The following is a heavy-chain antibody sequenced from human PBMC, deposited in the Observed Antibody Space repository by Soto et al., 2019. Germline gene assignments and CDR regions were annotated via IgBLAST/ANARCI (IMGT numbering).Heavy chain of an antibody. CDR2: IIPIFGTA. D-gene: IGHD5-18*01. CDR1: GGTFSSYA. CDR3: ARDRPPVDTAMVGSRYYYYGMDV. Sequence: QVQLVQSGAEVKKPGSSVKVSCKASGGTFSSYAISWVRQAPGQGLEWMGGIIPIFGTANYAQKFQGRVTITADESTSTAYMELCSLRSEDTAVYYCARDRPPVDTAMVGSRYYYYGMDVWGQGTTVTVSS. V-gene: IGHV1-69*01. J-gene: IGHJ6*02.